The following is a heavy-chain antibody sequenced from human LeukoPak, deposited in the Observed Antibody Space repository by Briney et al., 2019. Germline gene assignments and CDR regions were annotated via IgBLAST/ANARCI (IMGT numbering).Heavy chain of an antibody. D-gene: IGHD1-26*01. CDR3: ARDRVGARDY. V-gene: IGHV3-48*01. CDR2: ISSSSSTI. Sequence: GGSLRLSCAASGFTFSSYAMHWVRQAPGKGLEWVSYISSSSSTIYYADSVKGRFTISRDNAKNSLYLQMNSLRAEDTAVYYCARDRVGARDYWGQGTLVTVSS. CDR1: GFTFSSYA. J-gene: IGHJ4*02.